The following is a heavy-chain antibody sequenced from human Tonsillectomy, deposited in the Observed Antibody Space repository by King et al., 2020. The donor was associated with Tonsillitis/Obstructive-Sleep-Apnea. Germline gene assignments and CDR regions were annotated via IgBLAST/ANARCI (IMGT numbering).Heavy chain of an antibody. Sequence: GQLVQSGGGVVQPGRSLRLSCAASGFTFSSYGMHWVRQAPGKGLEWVAVIWYDGSNKYYADSVKGRFTISRDNSKNTLYLQMNSLRAEDTAVYYCARAVRDSGYHGAFDYWGQGTLVTVSS. CDR2: IWYDGSNK. V-gene: IGHV3-33*01. D-gene: IGHD5-12*01. CDR1: GFTFSSYG. J-gene: IGHJ4*02. CDR3: ARAVRDSGYHGAFDY.